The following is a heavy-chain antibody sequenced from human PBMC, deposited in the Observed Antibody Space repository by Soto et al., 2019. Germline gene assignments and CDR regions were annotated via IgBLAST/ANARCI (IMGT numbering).Heavy chain of an antibody. CDR3: ARDIAARPKTHWNYYGMDV. V-gene: IGHV1-2*04. CDR2: INPNSGGT. Sequence: GASVKVSCKASGYTFTGYYMHWVRQAPGQGLEWMGWINPNSGGTNYAQKFQGWVTMTRDTSISTAYMELSRLRSDDTAVYYCARDIAARPKTHWNYYGMDVWGQGTTVTVSS. CDR1: GYTFTGYY. D-gene: IGHD6-6*01. J-gene: IGHJ6*02.